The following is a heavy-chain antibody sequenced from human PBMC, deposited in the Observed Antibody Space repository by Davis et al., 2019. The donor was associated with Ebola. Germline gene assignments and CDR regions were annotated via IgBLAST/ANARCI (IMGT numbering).Heavy chain of an antibody. CDR3: VKGWLVHDF. CDR1: AFTISNSG. V-gene: IGHV3-64D*08. D-gene: IGHD6-6*01. CDR2: IIDNGDRT. Sequence: CGSLTLTCSASAFTISNSGMHWVCHAQGTGLEYVSAIIDNGDRTNYADSVKGRFTISREHSKDTLYLHMASLRPEDTATYYCVKGWLVHDFWGQGTMVTVSS. J-gene: IGHJ4*02.